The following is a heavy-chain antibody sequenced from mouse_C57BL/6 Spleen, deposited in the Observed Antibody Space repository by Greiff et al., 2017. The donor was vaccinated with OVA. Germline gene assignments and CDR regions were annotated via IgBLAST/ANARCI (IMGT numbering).Heavy chain of an antibody. CDR2: ISSGSSTI. V-gene: IGHV5-17*01. CDR1: GFTFRDYG. D-gene: IGHD1-1*01. J-gene: IGHJ4*01. CDR3: AREERYYGSRCAMDY. Sequence: DVMLVESGGGLVKPGGSLKLSCAASGFTFRDYGMHWVRQAPEKGLEWVAYISSGSSTIYSADTVKGRFTISRDNAKNTLFLQRTSQRYEDTAMYDCAREERYYGSRCAMDYWGQGTSVTVSS.